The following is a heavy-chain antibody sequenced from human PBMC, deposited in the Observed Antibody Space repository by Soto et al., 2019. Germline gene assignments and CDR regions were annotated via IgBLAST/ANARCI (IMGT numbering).Heavy chain of an antibody. D-gene: IGHD5-12*01. J-gene: IGHJ4*02. CDR1: GFTFSDYY. V-gene: IGHV3-11*01. Sequence: GGSLRLSCAASGFTFSDYYMSWIRQAPGKGLDWVSYISSSGSTIYYADSVKGRFTISRDNAKNSLYLQMNSLRAEDTAVYYCARSEGRDGYKFPFDYWGQGTLVTVSS. CDR3: ARSEGRDGYKFPFDY. CDR2: ISSSGSTI.